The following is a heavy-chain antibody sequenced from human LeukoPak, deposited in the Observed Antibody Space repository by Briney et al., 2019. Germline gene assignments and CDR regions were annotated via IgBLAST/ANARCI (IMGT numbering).Heavy chain of an antibody. CDR2: IYTSGST. CDR1: GGSISSYY. J-gene: IGHJ6*03. V-gene: IGHV4-4*07. Sequence: KPSETLSLTCTVSGGSISSYYWSWIRQPAGKGLEWIGRIYTSGSTNYNPSLKSRVTMSVDTSKNQFSLKLSSVTAADTAVYHCARDMKAMGYYYYMDVWGKGTTVTISS. D-gene: IGHD5-18*01. CDR3: ARDMKAMGYYYYMDV.